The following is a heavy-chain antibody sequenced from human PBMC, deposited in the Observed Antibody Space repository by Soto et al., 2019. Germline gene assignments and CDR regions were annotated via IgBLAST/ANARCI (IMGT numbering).Heavy chain of an antibody. CDR3: VRGRYGSEIH. CDR2: LYSGGAT. D-gene: IGHD3-10*01. V-gene: IGHV3-53*04. J-gene: IGHJ4*02. CDR1: GFIVSSNY. Sequence: GGSLRLSCAASGFIVSSNYMTWDRQAPGKGLEWVSLLYSGGATHYAASVKGRFTISSHSSQNTLFLQMNSLRTEDTATYYCVRGRYGSEIHWGQGTKVTVSS.